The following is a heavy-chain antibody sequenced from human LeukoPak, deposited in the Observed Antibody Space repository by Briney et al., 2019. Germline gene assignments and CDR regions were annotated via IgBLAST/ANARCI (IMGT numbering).Heavy chain of an antibody. Sequence: GASVKVSCKASGYIFISYGISWVRQAPGQGLEWMGGIIPIFGTANYAQKFQGRVTITADESTSTAYMELGSLRSEDTAVYYCARDSGGFLGHNWFDPWGQGTLVTVSS. D-gene: IGHD3-3*01. J-gene: IGHJ5*02. CDR3: ARDSGGFLGHNWFDP. V-gene: IGHV1-69*13. CDR1: GYIFISYG. CDR2: IIPIFGTA.